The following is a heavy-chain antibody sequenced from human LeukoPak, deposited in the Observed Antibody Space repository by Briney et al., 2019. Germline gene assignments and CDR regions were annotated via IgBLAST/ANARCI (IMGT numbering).Heavy chain of an antibody. J-gene: IGHJ4*02. D-gene: IGHD3-9*01. V-gene: IGHV6-1*01. CDR2: TCDRSKWYN. CDR3: AREYYDILTGYSNFDY. Sequence: SQTLSLTCAISGDSVSSNSAAWNWIRQSPSRGLEWLARTCDRSKWYNDYAVSVKSRITINPDTSKNQFSLQLNSVTPEDTAVYYCAREYYDILTGYSNFDYWGQGTLVTVSS. CDR1: GDSVSSNSAA.